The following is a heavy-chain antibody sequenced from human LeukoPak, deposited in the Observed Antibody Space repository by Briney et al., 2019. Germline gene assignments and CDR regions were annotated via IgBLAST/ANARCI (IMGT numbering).Heavy chain of an antibody. Sequence: ASVKVSCKASGYTFTSYGISWVRQAPGQGLEWMGWISAYNGNTNYAQKLQGRVTMTTDTSTSTAYMELRSLRSDDTAVYYCARDTVAGIAVAGMGIDYWGQGTQVTVSS. J-gene: IGHJ4*02. CDR2: ISAYNGNT. V-gene: IGHV1-18*01. CDR1: GYTFTSYG. CDR3: ARDTVAGIAVAGMGIDY. D-gene: IGHD6-19*01.